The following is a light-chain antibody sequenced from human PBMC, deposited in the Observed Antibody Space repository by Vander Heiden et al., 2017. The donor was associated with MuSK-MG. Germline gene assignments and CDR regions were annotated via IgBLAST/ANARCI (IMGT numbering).Light chain of an antibody. J-gene: IGKJ5*01. V-gene: IGKV3-11*01. CDR2: DAS. CDR3: QQRANWPPIR. Sequence: EIVLTQPPATLSLSPGEKATLSCRASQSVDRHLAWYQQKPGQAPRLLIYDASSRATGIPARFSGSGYGTDFTLTISSREPEDFAVYYCQQRANWPPIRFGQGTRLEIK. CDR1: QSVDRH.